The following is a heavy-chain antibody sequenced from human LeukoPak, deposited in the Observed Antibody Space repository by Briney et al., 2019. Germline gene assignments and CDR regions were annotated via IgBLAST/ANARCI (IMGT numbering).Heavy chain of an antibody. V-gene: IGHV3-21*03. Sequence: GGSLRLSCAASGFTFSSYSMNWVRQAPGKGLEWVSSISSSSSYIYYADSVKGRFTISRDNAKNSLYLLMNSLRAEDTAVYYCARGYDILTGLGYFDYWGQGTLVTVSS. CDR2: ISSSSSYI. CDR3: ARGYDILTGLGYFDY. CDR1: GFTFSSYS. D-gene: IGHD3-9*01. J-gene: IGHJ4*02.